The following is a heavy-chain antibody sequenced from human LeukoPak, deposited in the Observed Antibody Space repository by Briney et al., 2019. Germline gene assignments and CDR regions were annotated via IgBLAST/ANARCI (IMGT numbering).Heavy chain of an antibody. V-gene: IGHV3-21*01. D-gene: IGHD6-6*01. CDR3: ARVGGWGEAARPTAGYGYMDV. CDR2: ISSRSSYI. J-gene: IGHJ6*03. Sequence: GGSLRLSCAASGFTFSSYSMNWVRQAPGKGLEWVSFISSRSSYIYYADSVKGRFTISRDNAKNSLYLQMNSLRAEDTAVYYCARVGGWGEAARPTAGYGYMDVWGKGTTVTVSS. CDR1: GFTFSSYS.